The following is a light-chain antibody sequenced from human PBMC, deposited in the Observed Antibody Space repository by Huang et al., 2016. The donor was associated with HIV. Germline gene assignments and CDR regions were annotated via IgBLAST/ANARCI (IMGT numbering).Light chain of an antibody. CDR2: AAS. J-gene: IGKJ2*01. V-gene: IGKV1-39*01. CDR3: QQSYSTPYT. Sequence: DIQMTQSPSSVSASVGDRVTISCRASQSISSYLTWYQQKPGMAPKLLIYAASSLQSGVPSRFSGSGSGTDFTLTISSLQPEDFATYYCQQSYSTPYTFGQGTKLEIK. CDR1: QSISSY.